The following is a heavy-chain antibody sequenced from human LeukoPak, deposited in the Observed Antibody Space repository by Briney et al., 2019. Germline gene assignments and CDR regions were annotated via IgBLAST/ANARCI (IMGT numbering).Heavy chain of an antibody. CDR3: AKSLNSSSCDY. Sequence: GGSLRLSCAASGFTFSSYGMHWVRQAPGKGLEWVAVISYDGSNKYYADSVKGRFTISRDNSKNTLYLQMNSLRAEDTAVYYCAKSLNSSSCDYWGQGTLVTVSS. D-gene: IGHD6-13*01. CDR1: GFTFSSYG. V-gene: IGHV3-30*18. J-gene: IGHJ4*02. CDR2: ISYDGSNK.